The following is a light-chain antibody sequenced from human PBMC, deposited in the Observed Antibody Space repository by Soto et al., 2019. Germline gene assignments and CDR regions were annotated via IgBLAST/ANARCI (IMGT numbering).Light chain of an antibody. CDR1: QSILYNSNNKNC. Sequence: DIVMTQSPDSLAVSLGERATINCKSSQSILYNSNNKNCLAWYQQKPGQPPKLLIYWASTRESGVPDRFSGSGSGTGFTLTISSLQAEDVAVYYCQQYDSAPWTFGQGTKVEIK. J-gene: IGKJ1*01. CDR3: QQYDSAPWT. V-gene: IGKV4-1*01. CDR2: WAS.